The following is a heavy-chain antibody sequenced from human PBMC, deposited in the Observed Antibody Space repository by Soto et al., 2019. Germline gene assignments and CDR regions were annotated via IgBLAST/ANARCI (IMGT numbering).Heavy chain of an antibody. CDR3: AKDPIMTTVTTITPPNWFDP. CDR2: ISGSGGST. CDR1: GFTFSSYA. D-gene: IGHD4-17*01. Sequence: PGGSLRLSCAASGFTFSSYAMSWVRQAPGKGLEWVSAISGSGGSTYYADSVKGRFTISRDNSKNTLYLQMNSLRAEDTAVYYCAKDPIMTTVTTITPPNWFDPWGQGTLVTVSS. J-gene: IGHJ5*02. V-gene: IGHV3-23*01.